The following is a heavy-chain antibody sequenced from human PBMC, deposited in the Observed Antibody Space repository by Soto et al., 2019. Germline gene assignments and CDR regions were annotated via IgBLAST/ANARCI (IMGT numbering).Heavy chain of an antibody. J-gene: IGHJ3*02. D-gene: IGHD1-26*01. CDR1: GGSISSSQW. Sequence: PSETLSLTCAVSGGSISSSQWWSCVRQSPGKGLEWIGEIYHSGSTNYNPSLYSRVTMSLDKSKNQFSLKLTSVTAADTAVYYCATREGLPDPFDIWGQGTMVTVSS. CDR2: IYHSGST. V-gene: IGHV4-4*02. CDR3: ATREGLPDPFDI.